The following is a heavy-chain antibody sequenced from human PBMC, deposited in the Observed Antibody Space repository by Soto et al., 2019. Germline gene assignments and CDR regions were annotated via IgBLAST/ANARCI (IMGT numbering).Heavy chain of an antibody. CDR1: GGTFSSYT. Sequence: QVQLVQSGAEVKKPGSSVKVSCKASGGTFSSYTISWVRQAPGQGLEWMGRIIPILGIANYAQKFQGRVTITADKSTSTAYMELSSLRSEDTAVYYCARDRAGAGKGTGNWFDPWGQGTLVTVSS. J-gene: IGHJ5*02. CDR3: ARDRAGAGKGTGNWFDP. D-gene: IGHD6-19*01. V-gene: IGHV1-69*08. CDR2: IIPILGIA.